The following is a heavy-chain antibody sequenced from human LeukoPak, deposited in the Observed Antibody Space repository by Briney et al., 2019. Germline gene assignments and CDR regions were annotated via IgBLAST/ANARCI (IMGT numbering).Heavy chain of an antibody. CDR2: MNPNSGNT. V-gene: IGHV1-8*03. J-gene: IGHJ3*02. D-gene: IGHD6-6*01. Sequence: ASVKVSCKASGGTFSSYAISWVRQAPGQGLEWMGWMNPNSGNTGYAQKFQGRVTITRNTSISTAYMELSSLRSEDTAVYYCARPQAARDAFDIWGQGTMVTVSS. CDR1: GGTFSSYA. CDR3: ARPQAARDAFDI.